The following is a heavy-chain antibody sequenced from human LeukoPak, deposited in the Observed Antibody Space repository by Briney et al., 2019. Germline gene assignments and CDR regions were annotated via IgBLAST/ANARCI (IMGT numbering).Heavy chain of an antibody. J-gene: IGHJ4*02. CDR2: ISSSSSYI. D-gene: IGHD4-23*01. Sequence: PGGSLRLSCAASGFTFSSYSMNWVRQAPGKGLEWVSSISSSSSYIYYADSVKGRFTISRDNAKNSLYLQMNSLRAEDTAVYYCARDWPYGGNSLDYWGQGTLVTVSS. CDR3: ARDWPYGGNSLDY. V-gene: IGHV3-21*01. CDR1: GFTFSSYS.